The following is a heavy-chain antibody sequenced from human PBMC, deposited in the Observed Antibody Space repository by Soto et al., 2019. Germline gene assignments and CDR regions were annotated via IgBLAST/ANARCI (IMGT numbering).Heavy chain of an antibody. D-gene: IGHD6-13*01. V-gene: IGHV1-2*04. CDR1: GYTFTGYY. J-gene: IGHJ5*02. CDR3: ARGAAADPISPRNWFDP. Sequence: VKVSCKASGYTFTGYYMHWVRQAPGQGLEWMGWINPNSGGTNYAQKFQGWVTMTRDTSISTAYMELSRLRSDDTAVYYCARGAAADPISPRNWFDPWGQGTLVTVSS. CDR2: INPNSGGT.